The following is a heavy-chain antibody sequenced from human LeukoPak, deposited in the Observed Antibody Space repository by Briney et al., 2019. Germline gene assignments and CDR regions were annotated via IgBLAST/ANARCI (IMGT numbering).Heavy chain of an antibody. D-gene: IGHD5-18*01. Sequence: PSETLSLTCTVSGGSISSSSYYWGWIRQPPGKGLEWIGSIYYSGSTYYNPSLKSRVTISVDTSKNQFSLKLSSVTAADTAVYYCARYPTAMAYSYFDYWGQGTLVTVSS. CDR2: IYYSGST. CDR1: GGSISSSSYY. CDR3: ARYPTAMAYSYFDY. V-gene: IGHV4-39*07. J-gene: IGHJ4*02.